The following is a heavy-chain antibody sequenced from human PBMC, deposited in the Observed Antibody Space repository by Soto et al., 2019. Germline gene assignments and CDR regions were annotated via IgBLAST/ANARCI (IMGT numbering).Heavy chain of an antibody. CDR1: GYTFTSYA. CDR2: INAGNGNT. CDR3: AREPELVPSYYYYYGMDV. V-gene: IGHV1-3*01. D-gene: IGHD6-13*01. Sequence: ASVKVSCKASGYTFTSYAMHWVRQAPGQRLEWMGWINAGNGNTKYSQKFQGRVNITRDTSASTAYMELSSLRSEDTAVYYCAREPELVPSYYYYYGMDVWGQGTTVTVSS. J-gene: IGHJ6*02.